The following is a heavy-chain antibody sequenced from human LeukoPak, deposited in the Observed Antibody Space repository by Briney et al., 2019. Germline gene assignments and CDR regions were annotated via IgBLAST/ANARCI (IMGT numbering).Heavy chain of an antibody. V-gene: IGHV4-4*07. CDR3: ARGVTYSYGYYYYYGMDV. Sequence: SETLSVTPMNPLGSLSSYIRCWIPQPPGKGPECMGRLYISGSTNYNPSLKSRVTMSVDTSKNQFSLKLSSVTAADTAVYYCARGVTYSYGYYYYYGMDVWGQGTTVTVSS. CDR1: LGSLSSYI. D-gene: IGHD5-18*01. J-gene: IGHJ6*02. CDR2: LYISGST.